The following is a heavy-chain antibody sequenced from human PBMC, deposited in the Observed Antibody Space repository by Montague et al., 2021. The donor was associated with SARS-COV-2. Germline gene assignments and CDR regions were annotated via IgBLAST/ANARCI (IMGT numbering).Heavy chain of an antibody. CDR1: GGSISTYS. CDR3: ARGLTPATTECHYYYGMDV. J-gene: IGHJ6*02. D-gene: IGHD4-17*01. Sequence: SETLSLTCTISGGSISTYSWSWIRQTPGQALEWIGYVYYNSFTTYNPSLKIRVTISVHTSENQISLTLASVGVGDTAVYYCARGLTPATTECHYYYGMDVWGQGTAVTVSS. V-gene: IGHV4-59*01. CDR2: VYYNSFT.